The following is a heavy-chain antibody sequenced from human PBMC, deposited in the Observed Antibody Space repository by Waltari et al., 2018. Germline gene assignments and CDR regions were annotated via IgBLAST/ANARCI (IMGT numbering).Heavy chain of an antibody. V-gene: IGHV3-23*01. Sequence: EVQLLESGGGLVQPGGSLRLSCAASGFTFSSYAMSWVRQAPGKGLEWVSAISGSGGSTYYADSVKGRFTISRDNSKNTLYLQMNSLRAEDTAVYYCAKGPMIVVVEFPVSTDYWGQGTLVTVSS. CDR3: AKGPMIVVVEFPVSTDY. CDR2: ISGSGGST. D-gene: IGHD3-22*01. J-gene: IGHJ4*02. CDR1: GFTFSSYA.